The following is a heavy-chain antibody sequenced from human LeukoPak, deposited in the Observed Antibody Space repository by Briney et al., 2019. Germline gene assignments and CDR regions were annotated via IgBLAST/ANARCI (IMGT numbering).Heavy chain of an antibody. J-gene: IGHJ4*02. CDR3: AKAPTTIFGVVIMVPDY. Sequence: PGGSLRLSCAASGFTFSSYAMSWVRQAPGKGLEWVSAISGSGGSTYYADSVKGRFTISRDNSKNTLYLQMNSLRAEDTAVYYCAKAPTTIFGVVIMVPDYWGQGTLVTVSS. CDR2: ISGSGGST. V-gene: IGHV3-23*01. CDR1: GFTFSSYA. D-gene: IGHD3-3*01.